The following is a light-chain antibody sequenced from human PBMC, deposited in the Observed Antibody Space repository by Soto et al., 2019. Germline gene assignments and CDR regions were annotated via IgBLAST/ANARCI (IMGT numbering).Light chain of an antibody. V-gene: IGLV1-40*01. J-gene: IGLJ1*01. CDR3: QSYVRSLSAYV. CDR1: DSNIGADYC. CDR2: GDS. Sequence: QSVLTQPHSVSGAPGQRVTISCTGFDSNIGADYCVHWYQQFPGTAPKLLIYGDSYRPSGVSCRFSGAKSGTSASLASTGLQAVDEADYYCQSYVRSLSAYVFGTGTKLTV.